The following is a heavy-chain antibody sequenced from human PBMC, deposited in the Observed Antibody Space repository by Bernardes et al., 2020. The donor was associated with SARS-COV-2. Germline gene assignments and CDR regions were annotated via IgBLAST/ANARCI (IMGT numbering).Heavy chain of an antibody. CDR2: FDPEDGET. D-gene: IGHD6-19*01. Sequence: ASVKVSCKVSGYTLSDLSMHWVRQAPGKGLEWMGSFDPEDGETIYAQKFQGRVTMTEDTSTDTAYMELSSLRSEDTAVYYCATSIAVAGTPRSYYYYYGMDVWGQGTTVTVSS. V-gene: IGHV1-24*01. J-gene: IGHJ6*02. CDR3: ATSIAVAGTPRSYYYYYGMDV. CDR1: GYTLSDLS.